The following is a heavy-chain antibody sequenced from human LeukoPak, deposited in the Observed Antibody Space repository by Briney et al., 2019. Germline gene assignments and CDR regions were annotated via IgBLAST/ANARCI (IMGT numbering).Heavy chain of an antibody. V-gene: IGHV4-59*01. CDR2: VDHTGST. CDR3: ARGRVSSSTWYSTCYYYFYMDV. CDR1: DDSITMYY. Sequence: SETLSLTCSVSDDSITMYYWTWIRQPPGKGLEWIGYVDHTGSTNFNPSLNGRVSISRDTSKNLFSLRLRSVTAADTAVYFCARGRVSSSTWYSTCYYYFYMDVWGKGTTVTVSS. D-gene: IGHD4-11*01. J-gene: IGHJ6*03.